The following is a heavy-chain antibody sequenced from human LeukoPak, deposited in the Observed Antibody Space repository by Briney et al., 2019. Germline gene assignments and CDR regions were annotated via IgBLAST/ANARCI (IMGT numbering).Heavy chain of an antibody. D-gene: IGHD3-9*01. Sequence: PGGSLRLSCAASGFTFSSYSMNWVRQAPGKGLEWVSSISSSSSSYIYYADSVKGRFTISRDNAKNSLYLQMNSLRAEDTAVYYCARDPLGFHYDILLGYMDVWGKGTTVTVSS. V-gene: IGHV3-21*01. CDR2: ISSSSSSYI. CDR1: GFTFSSYS. J-gene: IGHJ6*03. CDR3: ARDPLGFHYDILLGYMDV.